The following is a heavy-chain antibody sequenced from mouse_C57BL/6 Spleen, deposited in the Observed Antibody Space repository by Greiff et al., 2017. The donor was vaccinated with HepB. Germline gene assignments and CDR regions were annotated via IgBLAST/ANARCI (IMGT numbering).Heavy chain of an antibody. Sequence: QVQLQQPGAELVKPGASVKMSCKASGYTFTSYWITWVKQRPGQGLEWIGDIYPGSGSTNYNEKFKSKATLTVDTSSSTAYMQLSSLTSEDSAVYYCARIGTTVVATDYAMDYWGQGTSVTVSS. D-gene: IGHD1-1*01. CDR1: GYTFTSYW. CDR3: ARIGTTVVATDYAMDY. CDR2: IYPGSGST. V-gene: IGHV1-55*01. J-gene: IGHJ4*01.